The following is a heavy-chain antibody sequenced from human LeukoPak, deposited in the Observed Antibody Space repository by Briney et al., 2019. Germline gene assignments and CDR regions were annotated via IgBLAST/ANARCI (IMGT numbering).Heavy chain of an antibody. CDR2: ITASGTAM. CDR3: AKDGGSSSWYFDY. J-gene: IGHJ4*02. Sequence: PGGSLRLSCAASGFTFSSYSMNWVRQAPGKGLEWVSHITASGTAMFYADSVKGRFTISRDNAKNSLYLQMNSLRAEDTAVYYCAKDGGSSSWYFDYWGQGTLVTVSS. V-gene: IGHV3-48*01. CDR1: GFTFSSYS. D-gene: IGHD6-13*01.